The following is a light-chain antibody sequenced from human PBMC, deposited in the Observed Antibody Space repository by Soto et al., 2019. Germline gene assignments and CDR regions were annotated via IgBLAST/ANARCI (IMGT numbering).Light chain of an antibody. V-gene: IGKV3-20*01. J-gene: IGKJ1*01. Sequence: DIVLTQSPGTLSLSPGERATLSCRASQIIDSRYLGWYQQKPAQAPRLLIYGASSRATGIPDRFSGSGSGTDFPLTISRLEPEDVGVYYCQQYGSSPPWTFGPGTKVDIK. CDR3: QQYGSSPPWT. CDR1: QIIDSRY. CDR2: GAS.